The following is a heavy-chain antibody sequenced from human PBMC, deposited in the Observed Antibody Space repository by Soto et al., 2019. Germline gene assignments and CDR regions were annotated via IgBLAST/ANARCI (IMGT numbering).Heavy chain of an antibody. Sequence: PSETLSLTCAVSGSSVSSAYYWGWIRQPPGKGLEWIGYIYYSGSTYYNPSLKSRVTISVDTSKNQFSLKLSSVTAADTAVYYCARVGGAQYYFDYWGQGTLVTVSS. D-gene: IGHD3-16*01. CDR1: GSSVSSAYY. J-gene: IGHJ4*02. V-gene: IGHV4-30-4*08. CDR3: ARVGGAQYYFDY. CDR2: IYYSGST.